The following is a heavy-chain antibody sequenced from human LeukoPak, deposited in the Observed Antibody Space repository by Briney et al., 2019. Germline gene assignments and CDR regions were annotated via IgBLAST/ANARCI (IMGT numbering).Heavy chain of an antibody. V-gene: IGHV3-30*04. D-gene: IGHD3-10*01. CDR1: GFTFRSYA. Sequence: PGGSLRLSCAASGFTFRSYAMHWVRQAPGKGLEWVAVISYDGSNKYYADSVKGRFTISRDNSKNTLYLQMKSLRAEDTAMYYCARDDYYGSGSYWGAFDIWGQGTMVTVSS. CDR3: ARDDYYGSGSYWGAFDI. J-gene: IGHJ3*02. CDR2: ISYDGSNK.